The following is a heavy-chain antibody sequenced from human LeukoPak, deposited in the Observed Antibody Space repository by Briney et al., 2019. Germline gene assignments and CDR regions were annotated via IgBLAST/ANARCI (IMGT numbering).Heavy chain of an antibody. V-gene: IGHV4-39*07. D-gene: IGHD3-22*01. J-gene: IGHJ4*02. Sequence: SETLSLTCTVSGGSISSSSYYWGWIRQPPGKGLEWIGSIYYSGSTYYNPSLKSRVTISVDTSKNQFSLKLSSVTAADTAVYYCARDGPDSSGYSSVVDYWGQGTLVTVSS. CDR2: IYYSGST. CDR1: GGSISSSSYY. CDR3: ARDGPDSSGYSSVVDY.